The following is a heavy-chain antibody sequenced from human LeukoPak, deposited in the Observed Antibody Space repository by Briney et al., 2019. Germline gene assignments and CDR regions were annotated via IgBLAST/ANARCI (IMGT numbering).Heavy chain of an antibody. CDR3: ASRYEGASYYYYGTDV. CDR1: GFTVSSTY. Sequence: GGSLRLSCAGPGFTVSSTYMSWVRQAPGKGLEWGSVIYGGTSTYYADSVKGRFTISRDDSKNTLYLQMSSLRAEDTAVYYCASRYEGASYYYYGTDVWGQGTTVTVSS. D-gene: IGHD1-14*01. J-gene: IGHJ6*02. CDR2: IYGGTST. V-gene: IGHV3-66*01.